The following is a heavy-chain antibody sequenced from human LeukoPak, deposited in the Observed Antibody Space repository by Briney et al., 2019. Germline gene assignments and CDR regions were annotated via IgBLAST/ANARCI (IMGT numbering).Heavy chain of an antibody. CDR2: FSASGKS. CDR3: ARVTGYMTEDYFDY. CDR1: GDSISSDDYY. V-gene: IGHV4-61*02. J-gene: IGHJ4*02. D-gene: IGHD6-13*01. Sequence: PSETLSLTCTVSGDSISSDDYYWSWIRQPAGKGLEWIGRFSASGKSNYNPSLKSRLTISVDTSKTQFSLKLTSVTAADTAVYYCARVTGYMTEDYFDYWGQGTLITVSS.